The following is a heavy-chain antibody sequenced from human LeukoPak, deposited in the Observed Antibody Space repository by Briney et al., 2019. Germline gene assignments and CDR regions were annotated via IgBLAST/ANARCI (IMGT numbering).Heavy chain of an antibody. D-gene: IGHD6-13*01. CDR2: IYMGGTT. V-gene: IGHV3-66*01. J-gene: IGHJ4*02. CDR1: GFTVSSSY. CDR3: ARGARGAAGRFDS. Sequence: PGGSLRLSCAASGFTVSSSYMNWVRQAPGKGLEWVSVIYMGGTTYYAESVKGRFTISRDNLKNTLYLQLNSLRVEDTAVYYCARGARGAAGRFDSWGQGTLVTVSS.